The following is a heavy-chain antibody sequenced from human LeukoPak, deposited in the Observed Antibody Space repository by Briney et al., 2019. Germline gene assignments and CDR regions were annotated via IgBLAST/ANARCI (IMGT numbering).Heavy chain of an antibody. D-gene: IGHD2-2*03. V-gene: IGHV3-21*01. J-gene: IGHJ4*02. CDR2: ISSSSYI. Sequence: GGSLRLSCAASGFTFSSYSMIWVRQAPGKGREWVSSISSSSYIYYADSVKGRFTISRYNAKNSLYLQIISLRAEDTAVYYCARVWICWGQGTLVTVSS. CDR1: GFTFSSYS. CDR3: ARVWIC.